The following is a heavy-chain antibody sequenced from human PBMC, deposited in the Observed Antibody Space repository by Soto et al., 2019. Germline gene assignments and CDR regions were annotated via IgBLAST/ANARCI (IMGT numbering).Heavy chain of an antibody. CDR1: GDSISNYY. V-gene: IGHV4-59*01. J-gene: IGHJ4*02. D-gene: IGHD5-18*01. CDR3: ARDHPHSYGVYYFDY. CDR2: IYSSGST. Sequence: PSETLSLTCTVSGDSISNYYWNWIRQSPGKGLEWIGYIYSSGSTHYNPSLQNRVTISIDTSKNQVSLNVNSVTAADTAVYYCARDHPHSYGVYYFDYWGQGTPVTVSS.